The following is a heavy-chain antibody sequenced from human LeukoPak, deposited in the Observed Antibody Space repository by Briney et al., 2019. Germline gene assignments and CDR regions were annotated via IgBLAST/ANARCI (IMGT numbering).Heavy chain of an antibody. Sequence: SETLSLTCSVTEGSINSYHWSWLRQSPGQGLEWIGSIFKTGSTDYNPSLKRRVTILADTSNNRISLNLRSVTAADTAIYYCANNYYDSSASVFASWGQGTLVAVSS. CDR2: IFKTGST. CDR3: ANNYYDSSASVFAS. V-gene: IGHV4-59*01. CDR1: EGSINSYH. J-gene: IGHJ5*01. D-gene: IGHD3-22*01.